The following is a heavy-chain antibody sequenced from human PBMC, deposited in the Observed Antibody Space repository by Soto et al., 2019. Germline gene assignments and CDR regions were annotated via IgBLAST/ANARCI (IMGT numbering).Heavy chain of an antibody. CDR2: FRTGGDDGTT. J-gene: IGHJ4*02. CDR3: AKKVNSGPGSQYFDY. Sequence: GGSLRLSCAASGFTFSSYSMSWVRQAPGRGLEWVSGFRTGGDDGTTYYADSVKGRFTISRDNSKNTLFLQMNSLRAEDTAIYYCAKKVNSGPGSQYFDYWGQGTLVTVSS. CDR1: GFTFSSYS. V-gene: IGHV3-23*01. D-gene: IGHD3-10*01.